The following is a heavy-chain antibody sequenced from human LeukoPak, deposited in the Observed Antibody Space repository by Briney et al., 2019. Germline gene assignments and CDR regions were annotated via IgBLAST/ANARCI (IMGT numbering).Heavy chain of an antibody. CDR1: GGSMSGYF. D-gene: IGHD6-13*01. J-gene: IGHJ1*01. V-gene: IGHV4-59*01. CDR2: IYYSGST. Sequence: SETLSLTCTVAGGSMSGYFWSWIRQPPGKGLEWIGYIYYSGSTNYNPSLKSRVTISVDTSKNQFSLKLSSVTAADTAVYYCARSITSSWYGDFQHWGQGTLVTVSS. CDR3: ARSITSSWYGDFQH.